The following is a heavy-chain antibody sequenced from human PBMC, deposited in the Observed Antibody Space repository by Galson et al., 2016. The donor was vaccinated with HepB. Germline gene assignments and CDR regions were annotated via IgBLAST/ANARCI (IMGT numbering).Heavy chain of an antibody. CDR1: GYTFSDYG. CDR3: ARVRDPRGHFNFFMDV. V-gene: IGHV1-18*04. D-gene: IGHD3-10*01. J-gene: IGHJ6*03. CDR2: ISPNNGHT. Sequence: SVKVSCKASGYTFSDYGISWVRLAPGQGLEWLGWISPNNGHTDYPKKFQGRVTLTTDTSTSTAYLELTTLKSDDTAAYFCARVRDPRGHFNFFMDVWGKGTTVTVSS.